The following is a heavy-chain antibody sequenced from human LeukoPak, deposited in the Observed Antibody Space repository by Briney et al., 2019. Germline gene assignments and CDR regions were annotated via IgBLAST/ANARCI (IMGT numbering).Heavy chain of an antibody. V-gene: IGHV3-43D*03. J-gene: IGHJ6*03. D-gene: IGHD3-10*01. Sequence: GGSLRLSCAASGFSVSSNYMSWVRQAPGKGLEWVSLISWDGGSTYYADSVKGRFTISRDNSKNSLYLQMNSLRAEDTALYYCAKDRSQHFGNYYMDVWGKGTTVTVSS. CDR2: ISWDGGST. CDR1: GFSVSSNY. CDR3: AKDRSQHFGNYYMDV.